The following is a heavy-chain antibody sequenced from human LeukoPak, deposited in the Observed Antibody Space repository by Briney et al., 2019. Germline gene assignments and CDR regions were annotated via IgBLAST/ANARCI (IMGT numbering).Heavy chain of an antibody. Sequence: SLRVSYAASGFTFDDYAMHWVRQAPGKGLVWLSGISWNSGSIGYADSVKGRFTISGDNAKNSLYLQMNSLRAEDMALYYCAKDINYYDSSGYSNWGQGTLVTGSS. J-gene: IGHJ4*02. V-gene: IGHV3-9*03. CDR3: AKDINYYDSSGYSN. CDR1: GFTFDDYA. D-gene: IGHD3-22*01. CDR2: ISWNSGSI.